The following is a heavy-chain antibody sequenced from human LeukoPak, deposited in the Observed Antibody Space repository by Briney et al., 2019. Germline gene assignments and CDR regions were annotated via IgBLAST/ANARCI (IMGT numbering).Heavy chain of an antibody. CDR1: GGTFSSYA. D-gene: IGHD2-21*02. V-gene: IGHV1-69*04. J-gene: IGHJ5*02. CDR2: IIPIFGIA. CDR3: AREKKEYCGGDCKGAWFDP. Sequence: SVKVSCKASGGTFSSYAISWVRQAPGQGLEWMGRIIPIFGIANYAQKFQGRVTITADKSTSTAYMELSSLRSEDTAVYYCAREKKEYCGGDCKGAWFDPWGQGTLVTVSS.